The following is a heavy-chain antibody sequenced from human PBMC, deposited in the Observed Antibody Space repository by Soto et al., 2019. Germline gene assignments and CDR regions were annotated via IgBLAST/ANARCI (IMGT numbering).Heavy chain of an antibody. D-gene: IGHD3-16*01. J-gene: IGHJ4*02. Sequence: PGGSLRLSYEASGFTFSIHWMIRVRQAPGKGLEGVDNKKPDGSEKWYVDSVKGRFTISRDNAKNSLYLQMNSLRAEDTAVYYCAKATMMGVDYFDYWGQGT. CDR1: GFTFSIHW. CDR3: AKATMMGVDYFDY. CDR2: KKPDGSEK. V-gene: IGHV3-7*05.